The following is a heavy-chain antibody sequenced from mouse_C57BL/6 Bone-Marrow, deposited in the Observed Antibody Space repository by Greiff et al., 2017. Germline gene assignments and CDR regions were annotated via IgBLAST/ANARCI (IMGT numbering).Heavy chain of an antibody. D-gene: IGHD1-1*01. CDR2: ISSGSSTI. CDR1: GFTFSDYG. V-gene: IGHV5-17*01. Sequence: EVKVEESGGGLVKPGGSLKLSCAASGFTFSDYGMHWVRQAPEKGLEWVAYISSGSSTIYYADTVKGRFTISRDNAKNTLFLQMTSLRSEDTAMYYCARNFPLYYSYAMDYWGQGTSVTVSS. J-gene: IGHJ4*01. CDR3: ARNFPLYYSYAMDY.